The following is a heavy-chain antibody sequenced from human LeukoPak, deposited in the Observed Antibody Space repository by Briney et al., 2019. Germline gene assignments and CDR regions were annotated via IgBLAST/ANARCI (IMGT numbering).Heavy chain of an antibody. D-gene: IGHD5-18*01. CDR3: ARNPDTAMATGGY. J-gene: IGHJ4*02. V-gene: IGHV3-21*01. CDR2: ISSSSSYI. Sequence: GGSLRLSCAASGFTFSSYSMNWVRQAPGKGLEWVSSISSSSSYIYYAVSVKGRFTISRDNAKNSLYLQMNSLRAEDTAVYYCARNPDTAMATGGYWGQGTLVTVSS. CDR1: GFTFSSYS.